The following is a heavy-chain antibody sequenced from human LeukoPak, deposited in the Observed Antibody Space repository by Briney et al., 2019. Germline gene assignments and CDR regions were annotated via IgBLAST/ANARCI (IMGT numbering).Heavy chain of an antibody. CDR1: GFTFSSYA. V-gene: IGHV3-23*01. CDR3: AKRVSGWYQIDY. D-gene: IGHD6-19*01. CDR2: TSGSGGST. Sequence: GGSLRLSCAASGFTFSSYAMSWVRQAPGKGLEWVSATSGSGGSTYYADSVRGRFTISRDNSKNTLDLQMNSLRAEDTAVYYCAKRVSGWYQIDYWGQGTLVTVSS. J-gene: IGHJ4*02.